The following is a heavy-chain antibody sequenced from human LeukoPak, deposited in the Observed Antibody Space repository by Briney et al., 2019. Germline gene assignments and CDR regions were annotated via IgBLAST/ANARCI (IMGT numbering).Heavy chain of an antibody. J-gene: IGHJ4*02. CDR2: ISTSSSTI. Sequence: GGSLRLSCAASGFTFSSYNMNWVRQAPGKGLEWVSYISTSSSTIYYAASVKGRFTIARDNAKKALYLQMSSLSDEDTAGYYCARHGFDYWGQGTLVTVSS. CDR1: GFTFSSYN. V-gene: IGHV3-48*02. CDR3: ARHGFDY. D-gene: IGHD4-17*01.